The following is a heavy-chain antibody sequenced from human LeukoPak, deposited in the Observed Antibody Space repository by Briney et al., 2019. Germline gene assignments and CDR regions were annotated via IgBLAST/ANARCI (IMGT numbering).Heavy chain of an antibody. J-gene: IGHJ4*02. Sequence: ASVKVSCKASGYTFTSYGISWVRQAPGQGLEWMGWISAYNGNTNYAQKLQGRVTMTTDTSTSTAYMELRSLRSDDTAVYYCARALNYYDSSGYVDYWGQGTLVTVSS. CDR3: ARALNYYDSSGYVDY. CDR2: ISAYNGNT. CDR1: GYTFTSYG. V-gene: IGHV1-18*01. D-gene: IGHD3-22*01.